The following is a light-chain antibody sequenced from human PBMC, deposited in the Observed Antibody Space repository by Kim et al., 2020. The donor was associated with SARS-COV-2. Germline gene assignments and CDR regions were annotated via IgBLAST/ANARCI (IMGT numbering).Light chain of an antibody. CDR2: AKS. CDR3: QQYFSYPYS. V-gene: IGKV1-8*01. CDR1: LDISVY. J-gene: IGKJ2*03. Sequence: AIQMTQSPSSISASAGDRVTMTCRASLDISVYLAWYRQKPGTAPELLVYAKSTLQSGVPSRFSGSGSGTDFTLTIDSLQSEDFATYYCQQYFSYPYSFGQGTKREI.